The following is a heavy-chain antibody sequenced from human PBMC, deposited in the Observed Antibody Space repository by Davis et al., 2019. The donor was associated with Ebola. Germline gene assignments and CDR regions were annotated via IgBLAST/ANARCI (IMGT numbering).Heavy chain of an antibody. J-gene: IGHJ4*02. D-gene: IGHD2-15*01. CDR3: AKGVVVVVGATPTCDY. CDR2: ISGSGDSN. CDR1: GFTFSTYA. Sequence: PGGSLRLSCAASGFTFSTYAMNWVRQAPGKGLEWVSAISGSGDSNYYTPSVKGRFTISRDNSKNTLYMEMDSLRADDTAIYYCAKGVVVVVGATPTCDYWGQGILVTVSS. V-gene: IGHV3-23*01.